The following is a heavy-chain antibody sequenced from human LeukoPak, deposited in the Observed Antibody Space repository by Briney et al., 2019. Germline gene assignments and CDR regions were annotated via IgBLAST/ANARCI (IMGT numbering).Heavy chain of an antibody. V-gene: IGHV4-4*07. Sequence: SETLSLTCTVSGGSLSSYYWSWIRQPAGKGLGWIGRIYTSGSSNYNPSLKSRVTMSVDTSKNQFSLKLSSVTAADTAVYYCARDTAMAPDYYFDYWGQGTLVTVSS. CDR2: IYTSGSS. D-gene: IGHD5-18*01. CDR3: ARDTAMAPDYYFDY. J-gene: IGHJ4*02. CDR1: GGSLSSYY.